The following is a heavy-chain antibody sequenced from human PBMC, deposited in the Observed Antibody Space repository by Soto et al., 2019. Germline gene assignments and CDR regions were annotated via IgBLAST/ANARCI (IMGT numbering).Heavy chain of an antibody. CDR2: IYWNDDK. CDR3: AHHTITPATNWFDP. V-gene: IGHV2-5*01. D-gene: IGHD1-20*01. J-gene: IGHJ5*02. CDR1: GFSLTTSGVG. Sequence: SGPTLVNPTQTLTLTCTFSGFSLTTSGVGVGWIRQPPGKALEWLALIYWNDDKRYSPSLRGRLTITKDTSKNQVVLAMTNMDPADTHTYYCAHHTITPATNWFDPWGLGTLVTVSS.